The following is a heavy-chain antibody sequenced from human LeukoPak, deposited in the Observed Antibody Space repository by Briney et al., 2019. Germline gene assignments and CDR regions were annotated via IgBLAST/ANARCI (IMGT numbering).Heavy chain of an antibody. CDR1: GGTFSSYA. CDR3: ARDRAYCGGDCYSNWFDP. CDR2: IIPILGIA. J-gene: IGHJ5*02. D-gene: IGHD2-21*02. Sequence: SVKVSCKASGGTFSSYAISWVRQAPGQGLEWMGRIIPILGIANYAQKFQGRVTITADKSTSTAYMELSSLRSEDTAVYYCARDRAYCGGDCYSNWFDPWGQGTLVTVSS. V-gene: IGHV1-69*04.